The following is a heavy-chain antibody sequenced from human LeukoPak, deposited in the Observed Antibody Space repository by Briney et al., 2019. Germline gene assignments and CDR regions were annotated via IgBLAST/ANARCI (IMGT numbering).Heavy chain of an antibody. D-gene: IGHD3-22*01. J-gene: IGHJ4*02. CDR1: GFTFSSYA. V-gene: IGHV3-74*01. Sequence: GGSLRLSCAASGFTFSSYAMSWVRQVPGKGLVWVSRINSDGSSTSYADSVKGRFTISRDSSKNTLYLQMNSLRAADTALYYCTKDYDTVGYYSSDYWGQGTLVTVSS. CDR3: TKDYDTVGYYSSDY. CDR2: INSDGSST.